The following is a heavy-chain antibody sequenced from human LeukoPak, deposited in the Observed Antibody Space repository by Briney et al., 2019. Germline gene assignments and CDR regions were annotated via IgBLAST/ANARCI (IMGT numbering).Heavy chain of an antibody. Sequence: GGSLRLSCAASGFTFSSYAMSWVRQAPGKGLEWVSAISGSGGSTYYADSVKGRFTISRDNSKNTLYLQKNSLRAEDTAVYYCARVLPDYYGGNPFDYWGQGTLVTVSS. CDR3: ARVLPDYYGGNPFDY. CDR2: ISGSGGST. V-gene: IGHV3-23*01. J-gene: IGHJ4*02. D-gene: IGHD4-23*01. CDR1: GFTFSSYA.